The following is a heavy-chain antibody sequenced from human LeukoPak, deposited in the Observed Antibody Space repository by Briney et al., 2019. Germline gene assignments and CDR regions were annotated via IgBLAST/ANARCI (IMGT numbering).Heavy chain of an antibody. CDR3: VRGESGIQENSFDI. Sequence: GGSLRLSCAASGLAFSAYKMHWVRQAPRKGLVWVSRISTDGYTTDYADFVQGRFTASRDNTKNSLYLQMNSLRVEDTAVYSCVRGESGIQENSFDIWGQGTLVTVSS. V-gene: IGHV3-74*01. D-gene: IGHD2/OR15-2a*01. J-gene: IGHJ3*02. CDR2: ISTDGYTT. CDR1: GLAFSAYK.